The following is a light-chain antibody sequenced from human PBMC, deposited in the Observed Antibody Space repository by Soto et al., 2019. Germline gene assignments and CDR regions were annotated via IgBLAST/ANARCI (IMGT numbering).Light chain of an antibody. Sequence: EIMMTQSPGTLSVSPGEGATLSCTASQSVNLNLAWYQQKPGQPPRLLLYGASTLQSGDPARFSGSGSGKLFPLTINGLLPEDVATYYCQKYDRAPFTFGPGTKVDFK. CDR1: QSVNLN. CDR2: GAS. J-gene: IGKJ3*01. V-gene: IGKV3-15*01. CDR3: QKYDRAPFT.